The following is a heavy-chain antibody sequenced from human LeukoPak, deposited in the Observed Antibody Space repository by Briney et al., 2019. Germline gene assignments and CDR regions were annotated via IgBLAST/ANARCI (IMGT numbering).Heavy chain of an antibody. CDR1: GFTFNNYA. J-gene: IGHJ4*02. CDR2: ISGSGGST. CDR3: AKNVRPY. Sequence: GGSLRLSCAASGFTFNNYAMSWVRQAPGKGMEWVSAISGSGGSTYYTDSVKGRFTISRDNSKNTLYLQMNSLSAEDTAVYYCAKNVRPYWGQGTLVTVSS. D-gene: IGHD2-8*01. V-gene: IGHV3-23*01.